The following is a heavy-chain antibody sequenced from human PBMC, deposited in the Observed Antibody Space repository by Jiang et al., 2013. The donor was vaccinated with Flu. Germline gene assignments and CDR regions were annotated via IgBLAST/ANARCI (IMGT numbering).Heavy chain of an antibody. V-gene: IGHV4-4*07. CDR3: ARDRPVVIEWYFDL. D-gene: IGHD2-21*01. CDR1: GGSISSFY. J-gene: IGHJ2*01. Sequence: GSGLVKPSETLSLTCTVSGGSISSFYWSWIRQPAGKGLEWIGRIYTSGSTNYNPSLKSRVTMSVDTSKNQFSLKLSSVTAADTAVYYCARDRPVVIEWYFDLWGRGTLVTVSS. CDR2: IYTSGST.